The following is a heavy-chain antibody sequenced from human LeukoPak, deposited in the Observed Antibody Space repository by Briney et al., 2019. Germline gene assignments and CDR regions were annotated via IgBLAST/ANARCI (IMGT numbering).Heavy chain of an antibody. D-gene: IGHD6-13*01. CDR3: ARVGYSSSWHWFDP. Sequence: ASKTLSLTCAVYGGSFSGYYWSWIRQPPGKGLEWIGEINHSGSTNYNPSLKSRVTISVDTSKNQFSLKLSSVTAADTAVYYCARVGYSSSWHWFDPWGQGTLVTVSS. V-gene: IGHV4-34*01. CDR2: INHSGST. CDR1: GGSFSGYY. J-gene: IGHJ5*02.